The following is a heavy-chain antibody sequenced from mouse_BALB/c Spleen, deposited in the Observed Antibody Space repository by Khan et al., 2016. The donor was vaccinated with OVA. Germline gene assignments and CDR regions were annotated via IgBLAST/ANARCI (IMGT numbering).Heavy chain of an antibody. J-gene: IGHJ3*01. CDR3: ARVRPDHASCGAWFTH. V-gene: IGHV1-4*01. Sequence: QVQLQQSGAEMARPGASVTMSCKASGYTFTSYTMHWVKQRHGQGLEWIGYVNPSNGYTNYNQKFREKATLTADKSSSTDYMQLSSLTSEDSAGSACARVRPDHASCGAWFTHWGKGTLGTVAA. CDR2: VNPSNGYT. CDR1: GYTFTSYT.